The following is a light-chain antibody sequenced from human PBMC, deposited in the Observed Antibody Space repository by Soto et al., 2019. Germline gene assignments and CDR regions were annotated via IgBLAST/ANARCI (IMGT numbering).Light chain of an antibody. CDR1: SSNIGTNP. Sequence: QPVLTQPPSASGTPGQRVTISCSGSSSNIGTNPVNWYQQLPRTAPKLLISNDNQRPSGVPDRFSGSKSGTSASLAISGLQSEDEADYYCGAWDGSLKAYVFGPGTKLTVL. CDR2: NDN. J-gene: IGLJ1*01. V-gene: IGLV1-44*01. CDR3: GAWDGSLKAYV.